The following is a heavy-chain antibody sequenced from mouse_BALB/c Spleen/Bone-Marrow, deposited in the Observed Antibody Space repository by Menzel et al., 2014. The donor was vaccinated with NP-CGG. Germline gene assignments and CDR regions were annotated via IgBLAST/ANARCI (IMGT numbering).Heavy chain of an antibody. CDR2: ISSGGSYT. CDR1: GFTFSSYA. J-gene: IGHJ4*01. V-gene: IGHV5-9-1*01. CDR3: ARLRTTEAMDY. D-gene: IGHD2-12*01. Sequence: DVMLVESGGGLVKPGGSLKLSCAASGFTFSSYAMSWVRRTPEKRLEWVATISSGGSYTYYPDSVKGRFTISRDNAKNTLYLQMSSLRSEDTAMYYCARLRTTEAMDYWGQGTSVTVSS.